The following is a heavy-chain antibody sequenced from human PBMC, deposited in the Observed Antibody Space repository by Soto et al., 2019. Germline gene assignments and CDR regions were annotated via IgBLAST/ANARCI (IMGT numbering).Heavy chain of an antibody. CDR2: IYYSGST. Sequence: TLPLTCTVSGGSISSGGYCWSWIRKHPGKGLEWIGYIYYSGSTYYNPSLKSRVTISVDTSKNQFSLKLSSVTAADTAVYYCARDRGYSSGWYWFWFDPWGQGTLVTVSS. V-gene: IGHV4-31*03. D-gene: IGHD6-19*01. CDR3: ARDRGYSSGWYWFWFDP. CDR1: GGSISSGGYC. J-gene: IGHJ5*02.